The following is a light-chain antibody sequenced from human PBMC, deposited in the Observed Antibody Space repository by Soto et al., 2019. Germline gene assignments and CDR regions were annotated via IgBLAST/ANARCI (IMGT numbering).Light chain of an antibody. V-gene: IGKV3-15*01. J-gene: IGKJ5*01. CDR3: QQYNNWS. CDR2: GAS. CDR1: QSVSSN. Sequence: EIVITQSPATLSVSPGERATLSCRASQSVSSNLAWYQQKPGQAPRLLIYGASTRATGIPARFSGSGSGTEFTLTISSLQSEDFAVYYCQQYNNWSFGQGTRLEIK.